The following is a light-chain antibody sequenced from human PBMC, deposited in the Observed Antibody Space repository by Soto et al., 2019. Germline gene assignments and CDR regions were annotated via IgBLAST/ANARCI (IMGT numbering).Light chain of an antibody. CDR3: LQDYSPLLA. CDR1: QSIASF. V-gene: IGKV1-39*01. Sequence: DIQMTQSPSSLSASIGDTVTITCRASQSIASFLNWLQLKPGKAPKLLISDTSTLQSGVPSRFSGGGSGTEFTLTVSSLQPEDSALYFCLQDYSPLLAFGAGTRVEIK. CDR2: DTS. J-gene: IGKJ4*01.